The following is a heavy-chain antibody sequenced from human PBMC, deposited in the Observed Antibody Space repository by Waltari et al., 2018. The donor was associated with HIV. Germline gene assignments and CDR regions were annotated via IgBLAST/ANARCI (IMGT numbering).Heavy chain of an antibody. CDR3: ARDPAIAAAGTSMYFDF. CDR1: GFTFSKYD. D-gene: IGHD6-13*01. V-gene: IGHV3-33*05. J-gene: IGHJ4*02. Sequence: QVHLVQSGGGVAQPGGSLRLSCAASGFTFSKYDMHWVRQAPGKGLEWVASIEYDGTNNYYAASVKGRFIISRDNSRNRVYLQVNNLSAADTAFYYCARDPAIAAAGTSMYFDFWGQGIQVAVSS. CDR2: IEYDGTNN.